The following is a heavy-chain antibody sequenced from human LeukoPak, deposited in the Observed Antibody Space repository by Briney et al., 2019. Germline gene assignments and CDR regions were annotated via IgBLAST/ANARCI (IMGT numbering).Heavy chain of an antibody. V-gene: IGHV4-34*01. CDR3: ARERYSGYEDY. CDR1: GGSFSGYY. J-gene: IGHJ4*02. Sequence: SETLSLTCAVYGGSFSGYYWSWIRQPPGKGLEWIGGINHSGSTNYNPSLKSRVTISVDTSKNQFSLKLSSVTAADTAVYYCARERYSGYEDYWGQGTLVTVSS. CDR2: INHSGST. D-gene: IGHD5-12*01.